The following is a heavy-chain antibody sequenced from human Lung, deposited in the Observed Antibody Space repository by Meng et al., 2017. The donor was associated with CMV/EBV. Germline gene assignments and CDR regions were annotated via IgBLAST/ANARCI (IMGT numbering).Heavy chain of an antibody. CDR1: GITLSTYS. Sequence: GGSXRLXCAASGITLSTYSMSWVRQAPGKGLEWVSSISRSGSYEYYADSVKGRFAISRDNAKNSLYLQMNSLRVEDTAVYYCARVRQGVADHYFDYWGQGTLVTFSS. CDR2: ISRSGSYE. V-gene: IGHV3-21*01. D-gene: IGHD2-21*01. CDR3: ARVRQGVADHYFDY. J-gene: IGHJ4*02.